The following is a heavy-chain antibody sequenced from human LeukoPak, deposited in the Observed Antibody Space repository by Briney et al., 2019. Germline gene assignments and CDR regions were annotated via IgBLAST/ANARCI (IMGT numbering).Heavy chain of an antibody. CDR1: GFTFSSYS. V-gene: IGHV3-21*01. CDR2: ISSSSSYI. D-gene: IGHD5-24*01. CDR3: ARDLYGDGYNWVYYYGMDV. Sequence: GGSLRLSCAASGFTFSSYSMNWVSQAPGRGLEWVSSISSSSSYIYYADSVKGRFTISRDNAKNSLYLQMNSLRAEDTAVYYCARDLYGDGYNWVYYYGMDVWGQGTTVTVSS. J-gene: IGHJ6*02.